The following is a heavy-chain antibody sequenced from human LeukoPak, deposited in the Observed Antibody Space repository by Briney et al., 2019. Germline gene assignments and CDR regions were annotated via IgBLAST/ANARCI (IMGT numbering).Heavy chain of an antibody. CDR2: ISGSGGST. D-gene: IGHD3-22*01. V-gene: IGHV3-23*01. CDR3: AKDQEYYDSVDAFDI. CDR1: GFSFSSYA. Sequence: PGGSLRLSCAASGFSFSSYAMTWVRQAPGKGLEWVSGISGSGGSTYYADSVKGRFTISRDNSKNTPYLQINSLRAEDTAVYDGAKDQEYYDSVDAFDIWGQGTMVTVSS. J-gene: IGHJ3*02.